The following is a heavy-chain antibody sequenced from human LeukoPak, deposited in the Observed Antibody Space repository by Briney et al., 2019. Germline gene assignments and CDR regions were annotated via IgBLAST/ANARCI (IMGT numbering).Heavy chain of an antibody. Sequence: GGSLRLSCAASGFTFSSSAMSWVRQVPGKGLEWVSGISASGGSTYYADSVKGRFTISGDNSKNTLYLQMNSLRAEDTAVYYCAGYDSSGYYYNWGQGTLVTVSS. J-gene: IGHJ4*02. D-gene: IGHD3-22*01. V-gene: IGHV3-23*01. CDR3: AGYDSSGYYYN. CDR1: GFTFSSSA. CDR2: ISASGGST.